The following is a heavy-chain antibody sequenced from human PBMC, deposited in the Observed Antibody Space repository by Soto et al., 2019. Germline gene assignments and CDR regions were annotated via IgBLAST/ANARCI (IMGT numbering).Heavy chain of an antibody. V-gene: IGHV1-18*01. CDR1: GYTFTNFG. CDR2: ISAYNGNT. D-gene: IGHD7-27*01. J-gene: IGHJ4*02. Sequence: QVQLVQSGAEVKKPGASVKVSCKTSGYTFTNFGLSWVRQAPGQGLEWMGWISAYNGNTNYAQNFQGRVTMTTDTATRTAYMELRSLRSDDTAGYYCARVGTPIDYWGQGTLVTVSS. CDR3: ARVGTPIDY.